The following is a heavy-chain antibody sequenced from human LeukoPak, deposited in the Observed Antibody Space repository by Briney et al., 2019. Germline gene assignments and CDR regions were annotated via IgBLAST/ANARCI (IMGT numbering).Heavy chain of an antibody. D-gene: IGHD2-2*01. CDR1: GFTFSSYG. V-gene: IGHV3-33*06. CDR3: AKGFSSLATFFDY. Sequence: GRSLRLSCAASGFTFSSYGMHWVRQAPGKGLEWVAVIWYDGSNKYYADSVKGRFTISRDNSKNTLYLQMNRLRAEDTAVYYCAKGFSSLATFFDYWGQGTLVTVSS. J-gene: IGHJ4*02. CDR2: IWYDGSNK.